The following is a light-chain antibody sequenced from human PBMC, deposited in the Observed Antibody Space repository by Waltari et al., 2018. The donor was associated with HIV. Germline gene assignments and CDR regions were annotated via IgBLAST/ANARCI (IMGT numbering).Light chain of an antibody. CDR1: STDVGAYNY. V-gene: IGLV2-11*01. Sequence: QSALTQPRSLSGSPGQSVTISCTGTSTDVGAYNYVSWYQQHPGKAPKLMIYDVTKRPSGVPDRFSGSKSGNTASLTISGLQAEDEADYYCCSYAGSYTFVFGGGTKVTVL. J-gene: IGLJ2*01. CDR2: DVT. CDR3: CSYAGSYTFV.